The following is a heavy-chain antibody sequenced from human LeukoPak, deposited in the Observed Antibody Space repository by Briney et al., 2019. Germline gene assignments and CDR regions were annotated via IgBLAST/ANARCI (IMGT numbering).Heavy chain of an antibody. CDR2: IIPILGIA. V-gene: IGHV1-69*04. Sequence: SVKLSCKASGGTFSSYAISWVRQAPGQGLEWMGRIIPILGIANYAQKFQGRVTITADKSTSTAYMELSSLRSEDTAVYYCARGGDFGVRAGYWGQGTLVTVSS. CDR1: GGTFSSYA. CDR3: ARGGDFGVRAGY. J-gene: IGHJ4*02. D-gene: IGHD4-17*01.